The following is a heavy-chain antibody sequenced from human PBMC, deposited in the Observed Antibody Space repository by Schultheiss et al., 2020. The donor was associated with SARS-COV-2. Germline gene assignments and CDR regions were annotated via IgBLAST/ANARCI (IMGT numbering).Heavy chain of an antibody. Sequence: ASVKVSCKASGYTFTSYGISWVRQAPGQGLEWMGWISAYNGNTNYAQKLQGRVTMTRDTSISTAYMELSRLTSDDTAVYYCARRVGWNDAGGYFDYWGQGTLVTVSS. CDR1: GYTFTSYG. V-gene: IGHV1-18*04. D-gene: IGHD1-1*01. CDR2: ISAYNGNT. CDR3: ARRVGWNDAGGYFDY. J-gene: IGHJ4*02.